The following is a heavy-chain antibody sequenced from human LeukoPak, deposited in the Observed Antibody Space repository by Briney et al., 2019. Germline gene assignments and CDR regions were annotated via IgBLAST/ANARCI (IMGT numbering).Heavy chain of an antibody. D-gene: IGHD1-1*01. CDR2: IYPGDSDT. CDR1: GYSFTSYW. J-gene: IGHJ4*02. Sequence: GESLKISCKGSGYSFTSYWIGCGRQMPGKGLGCMGIIYPGDSDTRYSPSFQGQVTISADKAISTASLQWSSLKASATAMYYCARHETGPYFAYWGQGTLVTVSS. CDR3: ARHETGPYFAY. V-gene: IGHV5-51*01.